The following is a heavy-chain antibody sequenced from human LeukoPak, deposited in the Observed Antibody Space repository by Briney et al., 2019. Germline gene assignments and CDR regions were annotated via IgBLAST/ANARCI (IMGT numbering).Heavy chain of an antibody. J-gene: IGHJ6*03. CDR1: GFTFSSYE. CDR2: ISSSGSTI. Sequence: GGSLRLSCAASGFTFSSYEMNWVRQAPGKGLEWVSYISSSGSTIYYADSWKGRFTIPRDNAKNSLYLQMNSLRAEHTAVYYCAEIGITMIRGVWGTETTVTISS. CDR3: AEIGITMIRGV. D-gene: IGHD3-10*01. V-gene: IGHV3-48*03.